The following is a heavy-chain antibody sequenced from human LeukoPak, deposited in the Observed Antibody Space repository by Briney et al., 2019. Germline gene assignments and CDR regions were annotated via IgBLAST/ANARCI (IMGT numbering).Heavy chain of an antibody. J-gene: IGHJ3*01. CDR1: GFGLDGYT. D-gene: IGHD5-24*01. CDR3: ARDREMATRLHDAFDF. Sequence: GGSLRLSCAASGFGLDGYTMHWVRQFPGKGLEWVSLINWNGDETYYSDSVKGRFTISRDNAKNSLFLQMNSLRAEDTAVYYCARDREMATRLHDAFDFWGQGTMVTVSS. CDR2: INWNGDET. V-gene: IGHV3-43*01.